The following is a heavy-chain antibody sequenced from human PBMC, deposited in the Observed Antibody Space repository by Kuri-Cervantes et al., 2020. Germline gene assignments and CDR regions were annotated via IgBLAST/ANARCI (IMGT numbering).Heavy chain of an antibody. D-gene: IGHD6-13*01. CDR3: ARGRRGSSWNYFDF. CDR1: GFTFSSYW. CDR2: VNHSGST. Sequence: GSLRLSCAASGFTFSSYWMSWVRQAPGKGLEWIGEVNHSGSTNYNPSLKSRVTISVDTSKNQFSLRLSSVTAADTAVYYCARGRRGSSWNYFDFWGQGTLVTVSS. V-gene: IGHV4-34*01. J-gene: IGHJ4*02.